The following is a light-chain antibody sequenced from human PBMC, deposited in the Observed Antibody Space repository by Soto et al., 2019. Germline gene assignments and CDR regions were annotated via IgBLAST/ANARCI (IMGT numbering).Light chain of an antibody. J-gene: IGLJ2*01. V-gene: IGLV2-14*03. CDR2: DVS. CDR1: SNEFGGYNY. CDR3: SSYTSASAFVL. Sequence: QSVLTQAASVSGSPGQSITISCTGTSNEFGGYNYVSWYQQHPGKAPKLVIYDVSHRPSGISNRFSGSKSANTASLTVSGLQAEDEADYYCSSYTSASAFVLFGGGTQRPS.